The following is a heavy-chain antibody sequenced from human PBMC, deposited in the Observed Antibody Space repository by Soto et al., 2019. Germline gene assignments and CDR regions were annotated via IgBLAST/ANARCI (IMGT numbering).Heavy chain of an antibody. CDR3: ARDKGAYFSHLVY. Sequence: QVLLVQSGAEVKKPGSSVKVSCKLSGATFSSYAMSWVRQAPGQGLEWIGGIIPFFGTPNYAHKFQGRVTITADTSTATSYMELSSLRSDATAVYYCARDKGAYFSHLVYWGEGTLVTVSS. J-gene: IGHJ4*02. CDR2: IIPFFGTP. CDR1: GATFSSYA. V-gene: IGHV1-69*06. D-gene: IGHD3-16*01.